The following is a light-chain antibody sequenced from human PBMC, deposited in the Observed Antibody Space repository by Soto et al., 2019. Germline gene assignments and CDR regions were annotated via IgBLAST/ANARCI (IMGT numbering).Light chain of an antibody. CDR3: QQVKSYPRT. V-gene: IGKV3-15*01. J-gene: IGKJ4*01. CDR1: QSVSSN. CDR2: GAS. Sequence: EIGMRKSPATLSVSPGERATLSCRASQSVSSNLAWYQQKPGQAPRLLIYGASTRASGIPARFSGSGSGTEFTLTISSLQPEDFATYYCQQVKSYPRTFGEGTTVDIK.